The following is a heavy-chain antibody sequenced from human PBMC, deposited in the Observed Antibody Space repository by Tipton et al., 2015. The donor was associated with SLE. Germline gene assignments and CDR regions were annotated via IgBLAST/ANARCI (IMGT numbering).Heavy chain of an antibody. Sequence: GLVKPSETLSLTCAVYGGSFSGYYWSWIRQPPGKGLEWIGEINLSGSTNYNPSLKSRVTISVDMSKNQFSLKLSSVTAADTAVYYCARVDHMITFGGVIVDWGQGTLVTVSS. CDR2: INLSGST. J-gene: IGHJ4*02. D-gene: IGHD3-16*02. CDR3: ARVDHMITFGGVIVD. CDR1: GGSFSGYY. V-gene: IGHV4-34*01.